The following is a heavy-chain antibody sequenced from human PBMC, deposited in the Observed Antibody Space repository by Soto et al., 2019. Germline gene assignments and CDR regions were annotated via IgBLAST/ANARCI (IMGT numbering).Heavy chain of an antibody. J-gene: IGHJ4*02. D-gene: IGHD6-13*01. Sequence: EVHLLESGGVLVQPGESLRLSCETSGFTFTNCVMTWVRQPPGKRLEWVSVITTNGHTDYADSVKGRFTISRDNSKNTVYLQMTSLRAEDTAIYYCAKGLLNGRWYAADWGQGTLVTVSS. V-gene: IGHV3-23*01. CDR2: ITTNGHT. CDR1: GFTFTNCV. CDR3: AKGLLNGRWYAAD.